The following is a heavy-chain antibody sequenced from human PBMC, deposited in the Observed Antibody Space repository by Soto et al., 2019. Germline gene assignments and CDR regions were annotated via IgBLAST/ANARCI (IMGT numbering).Heavy chain of an antibody. CDR2: IYPGDSDT. J-gene: IGHJ4*02. CDR1: GYSFISYW. D-gene: IGHD6-19*01. Sequence: GESLKISCKGSGYSFISYWIAWVRQMPGKGLEWMGIIYPGDSDTRYSPSFQGQVTFSVDKSSTTAYLQRSTLKASDSAMYYCARRDTTGWYYFDSWGQGTLVTVSS. CDR3: ARRDTTGWYYFDS. V-gene: IGHV5-51*01.